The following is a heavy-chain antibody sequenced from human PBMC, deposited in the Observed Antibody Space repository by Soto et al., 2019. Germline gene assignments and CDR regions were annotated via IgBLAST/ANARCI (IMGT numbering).Heavy chain of an antibody. CDR2: ISYSGST. V-gene: IGHV4-31*11. CDR3: ARYRFSDTWSKFDY. D-gene: IGHD3-16*02. J-gene: IGHJ4*02. CDR1: GASISSDAYY. Sequence: TLSLTCAVSGASISSDAYYWSWIRQHPGKGLEWIGYISYSGSTYYNPSLKSRVTISVDTSKNQFSLKLTSVTAADTAVYYCARYRFSDTWSKFDYWGQGTLVTVSS.